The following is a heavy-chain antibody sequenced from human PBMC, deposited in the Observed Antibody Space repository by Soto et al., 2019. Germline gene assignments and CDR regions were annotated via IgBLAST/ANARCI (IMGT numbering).Heavy chain of an antibody. V-gene: IGHV4-30-4*01. CDR2: IYYSGNT. CDR1: GDSITSGDYY. J-gene: IGHJ4*02. D-gene: IGHD2-8*01. CDR3: ASFVGLLWGGVSPAESWGSYYFDN. Sequence: VQLQESGPGLVKPSQTLSLTCTVSGDSITSGDYYWSWIRQPPGKGLEWIGYIYYSGNTNYNPSLKSRVIMSVATSKTQFSLKLTSVTAADTAVYYCASFVGLLWGGVSPAESWGSYYFDNWGQGTLVTVSS.